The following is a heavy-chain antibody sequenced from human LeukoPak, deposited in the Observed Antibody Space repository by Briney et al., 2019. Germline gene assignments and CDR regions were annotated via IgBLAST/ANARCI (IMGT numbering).Heavy chain of an antibody. CDR3: ARGQHFLEWLLYPYFDY. J-gene: IGHJ4*02. CDR2: IYYSGST. V-gene: IGHV4-59*01. CDR1: GGSISSYY. Sequence: SETLSLTCTVSGGSISSYYWSWIRQPPGKGLEWIGYIYYSGSTNYNPSLKSRVTISVDTSKNQFSLKLSSVTAADTAVYYCARGQHFLEWLLYPYFDYWGQGTLVTVSS. D-gene: IGHD3-3*01.